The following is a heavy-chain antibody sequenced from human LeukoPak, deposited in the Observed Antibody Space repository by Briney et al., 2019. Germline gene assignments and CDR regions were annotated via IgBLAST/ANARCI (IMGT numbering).Heavy chain of an antibody. D-gene: IGHD1-26*01. Sequence: SETLSLTCTVSGYSISSGYYWGWIRQPPGKGLEWIGSIYHSGSTYYNPSLKSRVTISVDTSKNQFSLKLSSVTAADTAVYYCARALSIGRRWPLGYWGQGTLVTVSS. J-gene: IGHJ4*02. CDR1: GYSISSGYY. V-gene: IGHV4-38-2*02. CDR3: ARALSIGRRWPLGY. CDR2: IYHSGST.